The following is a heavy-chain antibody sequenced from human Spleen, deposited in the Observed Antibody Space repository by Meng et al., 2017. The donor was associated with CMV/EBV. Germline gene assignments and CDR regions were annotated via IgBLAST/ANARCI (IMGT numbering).Heavy chain of an antibody. CDR1: GFTFSNYD. CDR3: AKDGRGSSGAYYFDY. D-gene: IGHD6-6*01. CDR2: ISWDGVST. Sequence: GESLKISCAASGFTFSNYDMHWVRQATGKGLEWVSLISWDGVSTYYTDSVKGRFTISRDNSKNSLYLQMNSLRTEDTALYYCAKDGRGSSGAYYFDYWGQGTMVTVSS. J-gene: IGHJ4*02. V-gene: IGHV3-43*02.